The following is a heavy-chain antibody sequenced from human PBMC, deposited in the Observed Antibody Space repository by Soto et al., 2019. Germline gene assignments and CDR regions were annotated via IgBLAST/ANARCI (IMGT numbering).Heavy chain of an antibody. CDR3: ARDLKEYCSDGKCNWFDP. D-gene: IGHD2-15*01. Sequence: SETLPLTCTVSGASITTYYWSWIRQPPGKGLEWIGYISYSGSTDYNPSLKSRVTISFDASKNQISLQVRSATAADAAVYYCARDLKEYCSDGKCNWFDPWGQGTLVT. V-gene: IGHV4-59*01. J-gene: IGHJ5*02. CDR1: GASITTYY. CDR2: ISYSGST.